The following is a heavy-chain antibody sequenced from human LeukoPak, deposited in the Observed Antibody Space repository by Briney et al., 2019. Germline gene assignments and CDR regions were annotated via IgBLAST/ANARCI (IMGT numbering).Heavy chain of an antibody. CDR2: INWNGGST. V-gene: IGHV3-20*04. CDR3: ARDPELGWRSIFGY. D-gene: IGHD1-26*01. Sequence: GGSLRLSCAASGFTFDDYGMSWVRQAPGKGLEWVSGINWNGGSTGYADSVKGRFTISRDNAKNSLYLQMNSLRAEDTALYYCARDPELGWRSIFGYWGQGTLVTVSS. CDR1: GFTFDDYG. J-gene: IGHJ4*02.